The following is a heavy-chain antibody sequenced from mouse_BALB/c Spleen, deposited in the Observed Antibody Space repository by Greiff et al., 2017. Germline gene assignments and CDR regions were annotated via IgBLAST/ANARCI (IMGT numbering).Heavy chain of an antibody. CDR2: IYPGDGDT. CDR1: GYAFSSYW. J-gene: IGHJ3*01. D-gene: IGHD2-14*01. CDR3: ARRDVRRGSGFAY. Sequence: QVQLQQSGAELVRPGSSVKISCKASGYAFSSYWMNWVKQRPGQGLEWIGQIYPGDGDTNYNGKFKGKATLTADKSSSTAYMQLSSLTSEDSAFYFCARRDVRRGSGFAYWGQGTLVTVSA. V-gene: IGHV1-80*01.